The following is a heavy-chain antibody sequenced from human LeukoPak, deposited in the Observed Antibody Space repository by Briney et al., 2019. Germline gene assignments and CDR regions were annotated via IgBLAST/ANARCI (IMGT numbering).Heavy chain of an antibody. D-gene: IGHD3-9*01. J-gene: IGHJ5*02. CDR2: IHPADSDI. CDR1: GYSLTSYW. V-gene: IGHV5-51*01. Sequence: GESLKISCKGSGYSLTSYWIGWVRQMPGKGLEWVGIIHPADSDIRYSPSFQGQVTISADRSISTAYLQWSSLKASDTAMYYCARQRDYDILTGYEFDPWGQGTLVTVSS. CDR3: ARQRDYDILTGYEFDP.